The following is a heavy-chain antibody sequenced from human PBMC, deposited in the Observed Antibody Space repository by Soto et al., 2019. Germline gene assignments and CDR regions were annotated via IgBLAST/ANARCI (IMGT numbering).Heavy chain of an antibody. Sequence: QVQLQQWGAGLLKPSETLSLTCAVYGGSFSGYYWSWIRRPPGKGLEWMGQINHSGSTNYNASLKSRVTISVDTSKNQFPLKLSSVTAADAAVYYCARAVTTQFTNWFDPWGQGTLVTVSS. CDR3: ARAVTTQFTNWFDP. D-gene: IGHD4-17*01. V-gene: IGHV4-34*01. CDR1: GGSFSGYY. CDR2: INHSGST. J-gene: IGHJ5*02.